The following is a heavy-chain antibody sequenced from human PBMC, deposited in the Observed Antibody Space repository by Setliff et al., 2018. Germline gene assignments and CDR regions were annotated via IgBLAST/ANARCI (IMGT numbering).Heavy chain of an antibody. CDR3: ARKNYYDSSGYYYSYGGGVDY. CDR2: IKQDGSEK. J-gene: IGHJ4*02. CDR1: GFTFSSYW. D-gene: IGHD3-22*01. V-gene: IGHV3-7*01. Sequence: GGSLRLSCAASGFTFSSYWMSWVRQAPGKGLEWVANIKQDGSEKYYVDSVKGRFTISRDNAKNSLYLQMNSLRAEDTAVYYCARKNYYDSSGYYYSYGGGVDYWGQGTLVTVSS.